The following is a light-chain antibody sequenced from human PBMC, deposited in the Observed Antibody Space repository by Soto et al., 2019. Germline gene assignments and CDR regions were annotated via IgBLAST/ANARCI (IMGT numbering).Light chain of an antibody. CDR3: GPWDSSLSAYV. J-gene: IGLJ1*01. V-gene: IGLV1-51*02. CDR1: SSNIGNNY. Sequence: QSVLTQPPSVSAAPGQKVTISCSGSSSNIGNNYVSWYQQLPGTAPKLLIYENNKRPLGIPDRFSGSKSGTSATLGITGLQTGDEADYYCGPWDSSLSAYVFGTGTKVTVL. CDR2: ENN.